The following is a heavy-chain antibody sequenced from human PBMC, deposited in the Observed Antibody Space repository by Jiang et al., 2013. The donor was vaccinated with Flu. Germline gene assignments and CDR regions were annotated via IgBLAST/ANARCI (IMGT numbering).Heavy chain of an antibody. V-gene: IGHV1-3*01. CDR2: INAGTGNP. J-gene: IGHJ4*02. D-gene: IGHD1-26*01. CDR3: ARDLSGSPSDY. CDR1: GYTFTSYA. Sequence: SGAEVKKPGASVKVSCKASGYTFTSYAMHWVRQAPGQGLEWVGWINAGTGNPKYSQKFQGRVTITRDTSATTAYMELSSLRSEDTAVYYCARDLSGSPSDYWGQGTLVTVSS.